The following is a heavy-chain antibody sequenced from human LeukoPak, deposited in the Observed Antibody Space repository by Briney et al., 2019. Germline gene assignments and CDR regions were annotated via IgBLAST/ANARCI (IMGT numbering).Heavy chain of an antibody. Sequence: GGSLRLSCAASGFTFDDYAMHWVRQAPGKGLEGVSGISWNSGSIGYADSAKGRFTISRDNAKNSLYLQMNSLRPEDMALYYCAKGAARLSLFTSFDYWGQGTLVTVSS. CDR1: GFTFDDYA. V-gene: IGHV3-9*03. CDR2: ISWNSGSI. J-gene: IGHJ4*02. CDR3: AKGAARLSLFTSFDY. D-gene: IGHD3-16*01.